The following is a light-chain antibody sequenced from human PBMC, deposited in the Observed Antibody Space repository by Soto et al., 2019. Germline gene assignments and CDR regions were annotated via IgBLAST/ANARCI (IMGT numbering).Light chain of an antibody. V-gene: IGLV1-47*01. CDR1: SSNIGSNY. Sequence: QSVLTQPPSASGTPGQRVTISCSGSSSNIGSNYVYRYQQLPGTAPKLLIYRDNQRPSGVPDRFSGSKSGTSGSLAIGGLRSEDEADYYCAAWDDSLSGPVFGGGTKLTVL. J-gene: IGLJ2*01. CDR2: RDN. CDR3: AAWDDSLSGPV.